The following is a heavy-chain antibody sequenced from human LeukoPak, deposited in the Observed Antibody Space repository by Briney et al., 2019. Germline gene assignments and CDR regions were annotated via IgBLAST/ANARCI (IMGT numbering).Heavy chain of an antibody. J-gene: IGHJ6*04. CDR2: ISSSGSTI. D-gene: IGHD3-10*02. V-gene: IGHV3-48*03. CDR1: GFTFSSYA. CDR3: AELGITMIGGV. Sequence: GGSLRLSCTASGFTFSSYAMSWVRQAPGKGLEWVSYISSSGSTIYYADSVKGRFTISRDNAKNSLYLQMNSLRAEDTAVYYCAELGITMIGGVWGKGTTVTISS.